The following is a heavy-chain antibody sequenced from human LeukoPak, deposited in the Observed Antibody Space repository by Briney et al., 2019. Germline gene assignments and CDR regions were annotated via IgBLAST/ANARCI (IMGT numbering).Heavy chain of an antibody. V-gene: IGHV3-30*04. D-gene: IGHD6-13*01. Sequence: GGSLRLSCAASGFTFSSYAMHWVRQPPGKGLEWVAAISYDGSNRYYADSVKGRFTISRDNSKNTLYLQMNSLRTEDTAVYYCVRLTAAGRRTDFDYWGQGTLVTVSP. J-gene: IGHJ4*02. CDR3: VRLTAAGRRTDFDY. CDR1: GFTFSSYA. CDR2: ISYDGSNR.